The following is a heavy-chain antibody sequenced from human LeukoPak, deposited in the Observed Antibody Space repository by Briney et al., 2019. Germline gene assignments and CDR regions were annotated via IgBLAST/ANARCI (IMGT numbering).Heavy chain of an antibody. Sequence: SETLSLTCTISGDSISGYYWIWIRQPPGEGLEWIGYIYYSGSTNYNPSLKSRVTISVDTSKNQFSLKLSSVTAADTAVYYCARELGDYAYYYYMDVWGKGITVTVSS. CDR3: ARELGDYAYYYYMDV. V-gene: IGHV4-59*01. CDR1: GDSISGYY. CDR2: IYYSGST. J-gene: IGHJ6*03. D-gene: IGHD4-17*01.